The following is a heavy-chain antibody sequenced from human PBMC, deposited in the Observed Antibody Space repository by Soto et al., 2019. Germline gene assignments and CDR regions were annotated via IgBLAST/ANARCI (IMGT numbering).Heavy chain of an antibody. Sequence: PGGSLRLSCAASEFSFRDYAMHWVRHAPGKGLQWVSVINWDGGTTYYADSVRGRFTISRDNRKNSLFLQMNSLRPEDSALYYCVKADITGTSYFGFWGQGTPVTVSS. CDR1: EFSFRDYA. D-gene: IGHD1-20*01. CDR3: VKADITGTSYFGF. V-gene: IGHV3-43D*04. J-gene: IGHJ4*02. CDR2: INWDGGTT.